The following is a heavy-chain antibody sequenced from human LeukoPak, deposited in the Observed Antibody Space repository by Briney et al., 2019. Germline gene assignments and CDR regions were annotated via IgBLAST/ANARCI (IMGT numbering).Heavy chain of an antibody. CDR3: ARLGYCNSTSCYGNFDY. J-gene: IGHJ4*02. D-gene: IGHD2-2*01. Sequence: ASVKVSCKASGYTFTSYGISWVRQAPGQGLEWMGWISAYNGNTNYAQKLQGRVTMTTDTSTSTAYMELRSLRSDDTAVYYCARLGYCNSTSCYGNFDYWGQGTLVTVSS. CDR2: ISAYNGNT. V-gene: IGHV1-18*01. CDR1: GYTFTSYG.